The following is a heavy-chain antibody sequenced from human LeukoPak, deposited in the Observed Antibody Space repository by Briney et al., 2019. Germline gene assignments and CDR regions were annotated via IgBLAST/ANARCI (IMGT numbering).Heavy chain of an antibody. CDR1: GGSISSGDYY. D-gene: IGHD3-22*01. Sequence: KPSQTLSLTCTVSGGSISSGDYYWSWIRQPPGKGLEWIGYIYYSGSTYYNPSLKSRATISVDTSKNQFSLKLSSVTAADTAVYYCARGHYYDSSGTDYWGQGTLVTVSS. V-gene: IGHV4-30-4*08. CDR2: IYYSGST. J-gene: IGHJ4*02. CDR3: ARGHYYDSSGTDY.